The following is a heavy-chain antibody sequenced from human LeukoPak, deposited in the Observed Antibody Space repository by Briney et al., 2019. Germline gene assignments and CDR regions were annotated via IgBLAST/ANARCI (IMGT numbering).Heavy chain of an antibody. D-gene: IGHD3-22*01. CDR1: GFTFSNYA. Sequence: PGGSLRLSCSASGFTFSNYAMHWVRQAPGKGLEYVSGVSSNGGSTYYADSVKGRFTVSRDNSKNTLYLQMNSLRAEDTAVYYCAKDDSSGYYYPDAFDIWGQGTMVAVSS. J-gene: IGHJ3*02. CDR2: VSSNGGST. CDR3: AKDDSSGYYYPDAFDI. V-gene: IGHV3-64*04.